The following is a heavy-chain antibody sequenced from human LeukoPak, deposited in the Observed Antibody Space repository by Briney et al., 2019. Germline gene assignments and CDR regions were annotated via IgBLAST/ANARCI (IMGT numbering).Heavy chain of an antibody. V-gene: IGHV1-69*04. CDR3: ARTDSGSLRSFDY. CDR1: GGTFSSYA. D-gene: IGHD1-26*01. CDR2: IIPILGIA. Sequence: SVKVSRKASGGTFSSYAISWVRQAPGQGLEWMGRIIPILGIANYAQKFQGRVTITADKSTSTAYMELSSLRSEDTAVYYCARTDSGSLRSFDYWGQGTLVTVSS. J-gene: IGHJ4*02.